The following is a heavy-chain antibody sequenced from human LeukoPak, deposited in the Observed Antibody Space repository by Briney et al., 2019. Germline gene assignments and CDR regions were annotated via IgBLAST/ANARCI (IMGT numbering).Heavy chain of an antibody. V-gene: IGHV3-7*05. CDR2: IKPDGSEK. D-gene: IGHD5-24*01. J-gene: IGHJ3*02. Sequence: GGSLRLSCAASGFIFSRYWMTWVRQAPGKGLEWVANIKPDGSEKKYVESVKGRFTISRDNAKNSLYLQMSSLRAEDTAVYYCARAAKGRQLGAFDIWGQGTVVTVSS. CDR3: ARAAKGRQLGAFDI. CDR1: GFIFSRYW.